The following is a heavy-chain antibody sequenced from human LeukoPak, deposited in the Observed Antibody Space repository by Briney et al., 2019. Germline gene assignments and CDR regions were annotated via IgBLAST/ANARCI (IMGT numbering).Heavy chain of an antibody. CDR2: INHSGSA. CDR1: GGSFTGYY. Sequence: PSETLSLTCAVYGGSFTGYYWSWIRQPPGKGLEWIGEINHSGSANYNPSLKSRVTISVDRSKNQFSLKLSSVTAADTAVYYCARGPAKDRRWEEWGQGSLVTVSS. V-gene: IGHV4-34*01. D-gene: IGHD1-26*01. CDR3: ARGPAKDRRWEE. J-gene: IGHJ4*02.